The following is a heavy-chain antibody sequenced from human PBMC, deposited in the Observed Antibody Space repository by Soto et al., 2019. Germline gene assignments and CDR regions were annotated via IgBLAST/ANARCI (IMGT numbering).Heavy chain of an antibody. D-gene: IGHD2-2*01. CDR1: GFTVSSNY. J-gene: IGHJ4*02. CDR2: IYSGGST. CDR3: ASHCSSTSCYRKTIDY. Sequence: PGGSLRLSCAASGFTVSSNYMSWVRQAPGKGLEWVSVIYSGGSTYYADSVKGRFTISRHNSKNTLYLQMNSLRAEDTAVYYCASHCSSTSCYRKTIDYWGQGTLVTVSS. V-gene: IGHV3-53*04.